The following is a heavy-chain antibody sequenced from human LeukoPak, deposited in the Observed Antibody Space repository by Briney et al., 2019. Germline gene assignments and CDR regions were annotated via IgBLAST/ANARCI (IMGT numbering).Heavy chain of an antibody. J-gene: IGHJ1*01. D-gene: IGHD6-19*01. Sequence: GGSLRLSCAASGFTLSTYAMSWVRQAPGKGLEWVSAIDGGGDKTYNADSVKGRFTISRDSAKNTVFLQMNSLRAEGTAVYYCARSATSGWYAEYFQHWGQGTLVTVSS. CDR3: ARSATSGWYAEYFQH. V-gene: IGHV3-23*01. CDR1: GFTLSTYA. CDR2: IDGGGDKT.